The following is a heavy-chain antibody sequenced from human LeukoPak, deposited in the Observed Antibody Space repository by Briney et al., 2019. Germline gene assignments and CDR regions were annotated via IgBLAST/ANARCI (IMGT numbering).Heavy chain of an antibody. D-gene: IGHD6-13*01. CDR3: AKGSESSSWNFDY. CDR1: GFTFSSYA. Sequence: GGSLRLSCAASGFTFSSYATHWVPRAPGKGLEWVSAISGSGLSPYYAGAVKGRFTISRDNSKNTLYLQMNSLRAEDTAVYYCAKGSESSSWNFDYWGQGTLVTVSS. J-gene: IGHJ4*02. V-gene: IGHV3-23*01. CDR2: ISGSGLSP.